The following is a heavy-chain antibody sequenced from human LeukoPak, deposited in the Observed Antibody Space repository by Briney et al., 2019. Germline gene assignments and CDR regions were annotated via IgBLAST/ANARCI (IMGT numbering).Heavy chain of an antibody. CDR1: GESFSNYF. CDR3: ARGYLPTAMVSEVVFDY. Sequence: SETLSLTCAVSGESFSNYFWSWIRQPPGKGLEWIGEINHSGSTNYNPSLKSRVTLSVDTSKNQFSLKLSSVTAADTAVYYCARGYLPTAMVSEVVFDYWGQGTPVTVSS. D-gene: IGHD5-18*01. J-gene: IGHJ4*02. V-gene: IGHV4-34*01. CDR2: INHSGST.